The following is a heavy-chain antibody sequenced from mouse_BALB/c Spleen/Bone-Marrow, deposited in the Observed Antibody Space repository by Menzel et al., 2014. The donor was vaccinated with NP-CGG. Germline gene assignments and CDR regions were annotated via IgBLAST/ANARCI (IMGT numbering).Heavy chain of an antibody. D-gene: IGHD4-1*01. CDR1: GFTFSSFG. CDR3: TRGGNWDDFDY. CDR2: ISSGSSTI. V-gene: IGHV5-17*02. J-gene: IGHJ2*01. Sequence: EVKLMESGGGLVQPGGSRKLSCAASGFTFSSFGMHWVRRAPEKGLEWVAYISSGSSTIFYADTLKGRFTVSRDNPKNTLFLQMTSLRSEDTAMYYCTRGGNWDDFDYWGQGTTLTVSS.